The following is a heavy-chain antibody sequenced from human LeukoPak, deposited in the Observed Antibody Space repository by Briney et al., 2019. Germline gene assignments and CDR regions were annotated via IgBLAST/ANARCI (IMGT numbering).Heavy chain of an antibody. D-gene: IGHD3-16*01. J-gene: IGHJ3*02. V-gene: IGHV4-59*08. CDR1: GGSITSYH. CDR3: ARHLVLSRGTGAFDI. CDR2: IYYSGST. Sequence: PSETLSLTCTVSGGSITSYHYSWIRQPPGKGLEWIGYIYYSGSTNYNPSLKSRVTVSVDTSKNQFSLKLNSVTAGDTAVYYCARHLVLSRGTGAFDIWGQGTMVTVSS.